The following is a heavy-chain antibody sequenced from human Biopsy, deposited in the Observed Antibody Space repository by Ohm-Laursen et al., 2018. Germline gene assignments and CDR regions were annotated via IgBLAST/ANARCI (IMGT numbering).Heavy chain of an antibody. Sequence: SLRLSCAASGFIFSNAWMTWVRQAPGKGLEWVGRIKSKTDGGTTDYAAPVKGRFNISRDDAKNTLYLQMNSLKTEDTAVYYCASMYSNNWYAWYFDLWGRGTLVTVSS. CDR3: ASMYSNNWYAWYFDL. CDR2: IKSKTDGGTT. D-gene: IGHD6-13*01. J-gene: IGHJ2*01. V-gene: IGHV3-15*01. CDR1: GFIFSNAW.